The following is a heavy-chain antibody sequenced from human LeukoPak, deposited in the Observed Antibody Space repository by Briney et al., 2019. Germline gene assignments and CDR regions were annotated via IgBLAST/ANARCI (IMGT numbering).Heavy chain of an antibody. CDR2: TRNKANSYTT. CDR3: ARTTTVTTFDY. V-gene: IGHV3-72*01. D-gene: IGHD4-17*01. CDR1: GFTFSSYA. Sequence: GGSLRLSCAASGFTFSSYAMSWVRQAPGKGLEWVGRTRNKANSYTTEYAASVKGRFTISRDDSKNSLYLQMNSLKTEDTAVYYCARTTTVTTFDYWGQGTLVTVSS. J-gene: IGHJ4*02.